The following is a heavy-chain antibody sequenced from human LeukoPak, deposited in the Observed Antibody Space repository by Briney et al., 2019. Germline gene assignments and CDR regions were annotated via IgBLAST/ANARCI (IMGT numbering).Heavy chain of an antibody. Sequence: ASVKVSCKASGGTFSSYAISWVRQAPGQGLEWMGWINPNSGGTNYAQKFQGRVTMTRDTSISTAYMELSRLRSDDTAVYYCARDWSSGWYAGRELVDYWGQGTLVTVSS. D-gene: IGHD6-19*01. J-gene: IGHJ4*02. CDR2: INPNSGGT. CDR3: ARDWSSGWYAGRELVDY. V-gene: IGHV1-2*02. CDR1: GGTFSSYA.